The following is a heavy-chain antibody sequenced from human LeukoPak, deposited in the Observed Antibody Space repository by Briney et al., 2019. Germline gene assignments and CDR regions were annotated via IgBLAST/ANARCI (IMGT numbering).Heavy chain of an antibody. D-gene: IGHD1-14*01. CDR2: LNTDGSST. Sequence: GGSLRLSCAASGFTFGSYWMHWVRQAPGKGLVWVSRLNTDGSSTDYADSVKGRFTISRDNAKNTLYLQMNSLRAEDTAVYYCARDANYASVAEQWGQGTLVTVSS. CDR1: GFTFGSYW. J-gene: IGHJ4*02. CDR3: ARDANYASVAEQ. V-gene: IGHV3-74*01.